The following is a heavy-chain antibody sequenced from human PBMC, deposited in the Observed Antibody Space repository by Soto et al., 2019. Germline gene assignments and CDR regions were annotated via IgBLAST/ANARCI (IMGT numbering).Heavy chain of an antibody. CDR2: ITSDGNTT. V-gene: IGHV3-74*03. CDR1: GLTFTKYW. D-gene: IGHD3-16*01. CDR3: VKRGGFEY. J-gene: IGHJ4*01. Sequence: PGGSLRLSCTASGLTFTKYWMHWVRQAPGKGLVWVSHITSDGNTTTYADSVKGRFTVSRDNDKNKVYLQMDSLRAEDTAVYYCVKRGGFEYWGPGNLVNVSS.